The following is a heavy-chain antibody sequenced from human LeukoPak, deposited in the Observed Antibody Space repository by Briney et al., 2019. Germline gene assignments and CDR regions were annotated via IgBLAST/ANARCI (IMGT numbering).Heavy chain of an antibody. CDR1: GGSISSSSYY. CDR3: ARQAGGSYLPPFDY. J-gene: IGHJ4*02. V-gene: IGHV4-39*01. CDR2: IYYSGST. D-gene: IGHD1-26*01. Sequence: SETLSLTCTVSGGSISSSSYYWGWIRQPPGKGLEWIGSIYYSGSTYYNPSLKSRVTISVDTSKNQFSLKLSSVTAADTAVYYCARQAGGSYLPPFDYWGQGTLVTVSS.